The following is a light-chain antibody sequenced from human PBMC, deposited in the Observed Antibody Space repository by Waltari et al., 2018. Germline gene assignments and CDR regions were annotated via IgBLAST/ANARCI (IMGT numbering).Light chain of an antibody. J-gene: IGKJ5*01. CDR3: QQLNSYPIT. CDR2: GAS. Sequence: DIQLTQSPSFLSASVGDRVPLTCRASQDISSHLAWYQKNPGKAPKLLVYGASTLGSGVPSGFSGGGSGTEFTLTISSLQPEDFATYYCQQLNSYPITFGQGTRLEIK. CDR1: QDISSH. V-gene: IGKV1-9*01.